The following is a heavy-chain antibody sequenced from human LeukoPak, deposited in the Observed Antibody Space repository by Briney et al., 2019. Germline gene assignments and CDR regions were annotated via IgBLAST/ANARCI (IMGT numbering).Heavy chain of an antibody. CDR3: AREVRALAGNAFDI. J-gene: IGHJ3*02. D-gene: IGHD1-26*01. CDR2: ISAYNGNT. Sequence: ASVKVSCKASGHTFTNYGITWVRQAPGQGLEWMGWISAYNGNTNYAQKFQGRVTMTTDTSTNTVYMELRSLRSDDTAVYYCAREVRALAGNAFDIWGQGTMVTVSS. V-gene: IGHV1-18*01. CDR1: GHTFTNYG.